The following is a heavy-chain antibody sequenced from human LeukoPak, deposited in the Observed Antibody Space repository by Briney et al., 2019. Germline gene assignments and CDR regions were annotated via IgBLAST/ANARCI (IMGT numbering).Heavy chain of an antibody. CDR3: AKGGGSYWVLSPEYNYFDY. CDR1: GFTFSSYA. V-gene: IGHV3-23*01. J-gene: IGHJ4*02. Sequence: PGGSLRLSCAASGFTFSSYAMSWVRQAPGKGLEWVSAISGSGGSTYYADSVKGRFTISRDNSKNTLYLQMNSLRAEDTAVYYCAKGGGSYWVLSPEYNYFDYWGQGTLVTVSS. D-gene: IGHD1-26*01. CDR2: ISGSGGST.